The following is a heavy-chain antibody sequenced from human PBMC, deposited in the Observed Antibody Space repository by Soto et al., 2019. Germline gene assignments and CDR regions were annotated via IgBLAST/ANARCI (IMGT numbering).Heavy chain of an antibody. V-gene: IGHV3-33*01. CDR1: GFTFSSYG. D-gene: IGHD3-3*01. J-gene: IGHJ6*02. CDR3: VATTIPHYYYGMDV. CDR2: IWYDGSNK. Sequence: PGGSLRLSCAASGFTFSSYGMHWVRQAPGKGLEWVAVIWYDGSNKYYADSVKGRFTISRDNSKNTLYLQMNSLRAEDTAVYYCVATTIPHYYYGMDVWGQGTTVTVSS.